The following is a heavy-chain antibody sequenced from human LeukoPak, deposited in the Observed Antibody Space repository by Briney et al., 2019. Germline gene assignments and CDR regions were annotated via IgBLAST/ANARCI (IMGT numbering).Heavy chain of an antibody. CDR2: INPNSGGT. CDR3: ARTIRPGGPTVGF. V-gene: IGHV1-2*02. Sequence: ASVKVSCKASGYTFTGYYMHWVRQAPGQGLEWMGWINPNSGGTNYAQKFQGRVTMTRDTSISTAYMEPSRLRSDDTAVYYCARTIRPGGPTVGFWGQGTLVTVSS. J-gene: IGHJ4*02. CDR1: GYTFTGYY. D-gene: IGHD5-12*01.